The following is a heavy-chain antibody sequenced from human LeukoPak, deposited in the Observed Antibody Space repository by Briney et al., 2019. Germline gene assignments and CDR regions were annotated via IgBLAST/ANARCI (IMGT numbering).Heavy chain of an antibody. V-gene: IGHV7-4-1*02. CDR3: ARDPHQIVGATTFFDY. CDR2: INTNTGNP. D-gene: IGHD1-26*01. Sequence: ASVKVSCKASGYTFTRYAMNWVRQAPGQGLEWMGWINTNTGNPTYAQGFTGRFVFSLDTSVSTTYLQISSLKAEDTAVYYCARDPHQIVGATTFFDYWGQGTLVTVSS. CDR1: GYTFTRYA. J-gene: IGHJ4*02.